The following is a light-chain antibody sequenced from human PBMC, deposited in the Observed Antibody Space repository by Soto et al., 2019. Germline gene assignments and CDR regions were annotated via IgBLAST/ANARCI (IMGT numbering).Light chain of an antibody. CDR1: QSVSSN. J-gene: IGKJ1*01. CDR3: QQYGSSPWT. CDR2: GVY. Sequence: EIVMTQSPTILSVSPGERATLSCRASQSVSSNLAWYQQKPGQAPRLLIYGVYTRATGIPDRFSGSGSGTDFTLTISRLEPEDFAVYYCQQYGSSPWTFGQGTKVDIK. V-gene: IGKV3-20*01.